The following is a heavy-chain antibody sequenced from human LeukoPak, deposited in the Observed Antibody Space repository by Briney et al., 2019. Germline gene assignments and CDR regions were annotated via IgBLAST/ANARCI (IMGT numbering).Heavy chain of an antibody. J-gene: IGHJ3*02. CDR1: GYTFINYY. CDR2: IGGST. V-gene: IGHV1-46*01. CDR3: ARVRGGYNGAYDI. Sequence: ASVKVSCKASGYTFINYYIHWVRQAPGQGLEWMGIIGGSTNYAQKLQGRVTMTRDTSTSTVYMELSSLRSEDTAVYYCARVRGGYNGAYDIWGQGTMVTVHS. D-gene: IGHD5-24*01.